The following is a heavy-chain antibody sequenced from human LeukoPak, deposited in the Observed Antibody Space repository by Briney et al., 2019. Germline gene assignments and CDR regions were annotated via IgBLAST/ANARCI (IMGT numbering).Heavy chain of an antibody. Sequence: GGSLRLSCVASGFTLSTYAMHWVRQAPGKGLEWVAVISYHGSDKYYGDSVKGRFTISRDNSKNTLYLQMNSLRTEDTAVFYCARAINSAWHNIDYWGQGTLVTVSS. J-gene: IGHJ4*02. V-gene: IGHV3-30*04. CDR1: GFTLSTYA. CDR2: ISYHGSDK. CDR3: ARAINSAWHNIDY. D-gene: IGHD2/OR15-2a*01.